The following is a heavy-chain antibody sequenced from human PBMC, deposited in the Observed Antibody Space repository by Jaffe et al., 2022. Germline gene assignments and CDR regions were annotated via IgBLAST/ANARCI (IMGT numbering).Heavy chain of an antibody. D-gene: IGHD2-15*01. CDR3: ARGKIGGSYLFDY. J-gene: IGHJ4*02. V-gene: IGHV3-48*03. Sequence: EVQLVESGGGLVQPGGSLRLSCAASGFIFSSYEMNWVRQAPGKGLEWVSYISSRGSTIHYADSVKGRFTISRDNAKNSLYLQMNSLRAEDTAVYYCARGKIGGSYLFDYWGQGTLVTVSS. CDR1: GFIFSSYE. CDR2: ISSRGSTI.